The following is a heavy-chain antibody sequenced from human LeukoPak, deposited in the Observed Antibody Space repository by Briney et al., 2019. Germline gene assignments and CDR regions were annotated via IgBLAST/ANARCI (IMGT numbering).Heavy chain of an antibody. CDR2: ISAYNGNT. CDR3: ARDRSSSWYYFEY. V-gene: IGHV1-18*01. J-gene: IGHJ4*02. Sequence: VASVKVSCKASGYTFTSYAFSWVRQAPGQGLEWMGWISAYNGNTKYAQEFQGRVTMTTDTSTSTAYMEVRSLRSDDTAVYYCARDRSSSWYYFEYWGQGALVTVSS. CDR1: GYTFTSYA. D-gene: IGHD6-13*01.